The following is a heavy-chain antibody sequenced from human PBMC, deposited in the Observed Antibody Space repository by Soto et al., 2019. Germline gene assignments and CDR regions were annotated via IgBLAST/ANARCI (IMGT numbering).Heavy chain of an antibody. V-gene: IGHV3-64D*08. CDR1: GFTFSSYA. Sequence: GGSLRLSCSASGFTFSSYAMHWVRQAPGKGLEYVSAISSNGGSTYYADSVKGRFTISRDNSKNTLYLQMSSLRAEDTAVYYCVKDPSSWGYSWDWFDPWGQGTLVTVSS. J-gene: IGHJ5*02. D-gene: IGHD4-4*01. CDR2: ISSNGGST. CDR3: VKDPSSWGYSWDWFDP.